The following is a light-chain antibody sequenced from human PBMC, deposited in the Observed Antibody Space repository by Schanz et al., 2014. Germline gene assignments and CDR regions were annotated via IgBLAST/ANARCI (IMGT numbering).Light chain of an antibody. J-gene: IGKJ3*01. CDR3: HQYGISPFT. CDR2: GTS. V-gene: IGKV3-20*01. Sequence: EIVLTQSPGTLSLSPGERATLSCRARQSVHINYLAWHQQKPGQAPRLLIYGTSIRATGIPDRFSGSGSGTDFTLTISRLEPEDFAVYYCHQYGISPFTFGPGTKVDIK. CDR1: QSVHINY.